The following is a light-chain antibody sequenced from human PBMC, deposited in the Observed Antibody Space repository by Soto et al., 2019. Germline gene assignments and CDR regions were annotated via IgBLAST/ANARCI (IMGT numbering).Light chain of an antibody. CDR2: CSS. CDR1: QSVTNS. CDR3: QQYGSSPKT. J-gene: IGKJ5*01. Sequence: IMLTQSAATLSLSGGEGSPRCWMGSQSVTNSLAWYQQKPVQSPRLLISCSSSRATGIPDSFSGSGSGPDFTLPITRLEPEDFPVYYCQQYGSSPKTFGQGTRWIL. V-gene: IGKV3-20*01.